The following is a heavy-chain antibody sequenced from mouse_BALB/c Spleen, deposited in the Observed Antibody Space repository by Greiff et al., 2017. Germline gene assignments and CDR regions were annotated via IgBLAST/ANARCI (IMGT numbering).Heavy chain of an antibody. CDR2: IWAGGST. J-gene: IGHJ2*01. D-gene: IGHD1-1*01. CDR3: ARDHYYGSRPYYFDY. Sequence: VKLVESGPGLVAPSQSLSITCTVSGFSLTSYGVHWVRQPPGKGLEWLGVIWAGGSTNYNSALMSRLSISKDNSKSQVFLKMNSLQTDDTAMYYCARDHYYGSRPYYFDYWGQGTTLTVSS. CDR1: GFSLTSYG. V-gene: IGHV2-9*02.